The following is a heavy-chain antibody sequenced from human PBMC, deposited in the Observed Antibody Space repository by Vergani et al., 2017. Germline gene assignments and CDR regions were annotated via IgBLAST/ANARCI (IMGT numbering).Heavy chain of an antibody. CDR3: ARVQTTVTTFRETYGAVWFDP. D-gene: IGHD4-17*01. V-gene: IGHV4-39*07. CDR2: IYYGGST. CDR1: GGSISSSSYY. J-gene: IGHJ5*02. Sequence: QLQLQESGPGLVKPSETLSLTCTVSGGSISSSSYYWGWIRQPPGKGLEWIGSIYYGGSTYYNPSLKSRVTISVDTSKNQFSLKLSSVTAADTAVYYCARVQTTVTTFRETYGAVWFDPWGQGTLVTVSS.